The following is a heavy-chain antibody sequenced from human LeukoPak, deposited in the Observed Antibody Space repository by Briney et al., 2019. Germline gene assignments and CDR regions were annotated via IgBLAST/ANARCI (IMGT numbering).Heavy chain of an antibody. J-gene: IGHJ5*02. CDR1: GYTFTSYY. CDR3: ARDHRDSFYSSSEGWFDP. V-gene: IGHV1-2*02. Sequence: ASVKVSCKASGYTFTSYYMHWVRQAPRQGLEWTGSINPNSGGTNYAQKFQGRVTMTRDTSISTAYMELSRLRSDDTAVYYCARDHRDSFYSSSEGWFDPWGQGTLVTVSS. D-gene: IGHD6-6*01. CDR2: INPNSGGT.